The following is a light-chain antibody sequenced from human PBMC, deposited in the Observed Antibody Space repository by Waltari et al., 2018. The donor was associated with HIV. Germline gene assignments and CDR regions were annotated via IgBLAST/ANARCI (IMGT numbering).Light chain of an antibody. Sequence: QSVLTQPPSVSAAPGPKVTIPCPGRSPNIGNNYVSWYQQLPGTAPKLLIYENNKRPSGMPDRFSGSKSGTSATLGITGLQTGDEADYYCGTWDSSLSAVVFGGGTKLTVL. J-gene: IGLJ2*01. CDR2: ENN. CDR1: SPNIGNNY. V-gene: IGLV1-51*02. CDR3: GTWDSSLSAVV.